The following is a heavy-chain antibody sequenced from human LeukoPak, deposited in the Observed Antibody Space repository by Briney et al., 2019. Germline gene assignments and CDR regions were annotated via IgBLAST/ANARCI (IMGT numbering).Heavy chain of an antibody. V-gene: IGHV4-4*07. CDR2: IYTTGST. J-gene: IGHJ6*03. Sequence: SETLALTCTVSGGSISSYYWSWIRQPAGKGLEWIGRIYTTGSTNYNPSLKSRITMSVDTSKNQFSLKLSSVTAADTAVYYCGRVTTEAFYYYYYYMDVWGKGTTVTVSS. CDR1: GGSISSYY. CDR3: GRVTTEAFYYYYYYMDV. D-gene: IGHD4-17*01.